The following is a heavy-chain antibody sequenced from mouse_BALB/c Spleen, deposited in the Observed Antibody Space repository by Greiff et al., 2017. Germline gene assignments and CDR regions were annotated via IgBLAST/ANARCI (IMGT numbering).Heavy chain of an antibody. V-gene: IGHV1-4*02. Sequence: QVQLQQSAAELARPGASVKMSCKASGYTFTSYTMHWVKQRPGQGLEWIGYINPSSGYTEYNQKFKDKTTLTADKSSSTAYMQLSSLTSEDSAVYYCARWDDLWYFDVWGAGTTVTVSS. CDR3: ARWDDLWYFDV. CDR2: INPSSGYT. CDR1: GYTFTSYT. D-gene: IGHD4-1*01. J-gene: IGHJ1*01.